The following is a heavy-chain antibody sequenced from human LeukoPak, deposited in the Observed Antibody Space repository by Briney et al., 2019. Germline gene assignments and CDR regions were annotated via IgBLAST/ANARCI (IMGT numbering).Heavy chain of an antibody. D-gene: IGHD6-13*01. CDR1: GFTFSSYA. Sequence: GGSLRLSCAASGFTFSSYAMSWVRQAPGKGLEWVSSISSSSYIYYADSVKGRFTISRDNAKNSLYLQMNSLRAEDTAVYYCARGPEAGTEKPYDYWGQGTLVTVSS. J-gene: IGHJ4*02. CDR2: ISSSSYI. V-gene: IGHV3-21*01. CDR3: ARGPEAGTEKPYDY.